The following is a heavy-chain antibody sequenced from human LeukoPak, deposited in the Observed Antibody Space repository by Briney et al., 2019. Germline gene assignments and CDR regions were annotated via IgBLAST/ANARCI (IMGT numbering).Heavy chain of an antibody. CDR2: NFYSGTT. D-gene: IGHD1-7*01. J-gene: IGHJ6*03. CDR3: VRQNSDYYYYYLDV. CDR1: GGSVSSSNYY. Sequence: SETLSLTCTVSGGSVSSSNYYWGWIRQPPGKGLEWIGSNFYSGTTYYNTSLESRATISEDTSRNRFSLMLSSVTAADTAVYYCVRQNSDYYYYYLDVWGEGTTVIVSS. V-gene: IGHV4-39*01.